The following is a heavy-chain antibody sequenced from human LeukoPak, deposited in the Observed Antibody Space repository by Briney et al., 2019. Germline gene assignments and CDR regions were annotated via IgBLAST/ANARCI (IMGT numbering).Heavy chain of an antibody. V-gene: IGHV4-39*07. CDR1: GGSISSSSYY. D-gene: IGHD1-1*01. Sequence: SETLSLTCTVSGGSISSSSYYWGWIRQPPGKGLEWIGSIYYSGSTYYNPSLKSRVTISADTSKDQFSLKLSSVTAADTAVYYCARDYNWWYFDYWGQGTLVTVSS. J-gene: IGHJ4*02. CDR2: IYYSGST. CDR3: ARDYNWWYFDY.